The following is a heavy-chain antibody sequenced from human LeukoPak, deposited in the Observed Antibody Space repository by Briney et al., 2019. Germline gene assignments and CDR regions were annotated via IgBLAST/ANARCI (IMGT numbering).Heavy chain of an antibody. CDR3: ARYYTRIQLWLPSFDY. CDR2: IKQDGSEK. CDR1: GFTFSNYW. D-gene: IGHD5-18*01. J-gene: IGHJ4*02. Sequence: PGGSLRLSCVVSGFTFSNYWMSWVRQAPGKGLEWVANIKQDGSEKYYVDSVKGRFTISRDNTKSSLYLQMNSLRVEDTAVYYCARYYTRIQLWLPSFDYWGQGTLVTVSS. V-gene: IGHV3-7*01.